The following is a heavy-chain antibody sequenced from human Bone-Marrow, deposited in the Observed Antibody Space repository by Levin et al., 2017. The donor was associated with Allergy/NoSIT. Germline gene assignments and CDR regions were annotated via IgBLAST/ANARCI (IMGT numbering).Heavy chain of an antibody. J-gene: IGHJ4*02. D-gene: IGHD4-17*01. CDR2: ISGSGSST. Sequence: GESLKISCEVSGFSFSDFYLCWVRQAPGKGLEWVSGISGSGSSTYYADSVKGRFTISRDNSKNTVFLSLQMNSLRAEDTAIYYCATAPTVQANYWGQGTLVTVSS. CDR1: GFSFSDFY. CDR3: ATAPTVQANY. V-gene: IGHV3-23*01.